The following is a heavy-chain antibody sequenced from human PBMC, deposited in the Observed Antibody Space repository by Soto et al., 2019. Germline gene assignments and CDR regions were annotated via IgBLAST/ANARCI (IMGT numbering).Heavy chain of an antibody. V-gene: IGHV4-34*01. CDR2: INHSGST. D-gene: IGHD1-7*01. CDR3: ARRIQAGTIHCDAFDI. CDR1: GGSFSGYY. J-gene: IGHJ3*02. Sequence: SQTLSLTCAVYGGSFSGYYWSWIRQPLWQGQTWIGEINHSGSTNYNPSLKSRVTISVDTSKNQFSLKLSSVTAADTAVYYCARRIQAGTIHCDAFDIWGQRTMVTVTS.